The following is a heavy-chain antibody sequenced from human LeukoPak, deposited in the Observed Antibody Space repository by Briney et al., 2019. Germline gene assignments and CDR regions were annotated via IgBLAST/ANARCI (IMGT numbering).Heavy chain of an antibody. V-gene: IGHV4-59*01. J-gene: IGHJ6*02. CDR2: IYYSGST. CDR3: ARGPTVNNYYYGMDV. Sequence: PLETLSLTCTVSGGSISSYYWHWIRQPPGKGLEWIGYIYYSGSTNYNPSLKSRITMSVNTSNKQFSLKLSSVTAADTAVYFCARGPTVNNYYYGMDVWGQGTTVTVSS. CDR1: GGSISSYY. D-gene: IGHD4-17*01.